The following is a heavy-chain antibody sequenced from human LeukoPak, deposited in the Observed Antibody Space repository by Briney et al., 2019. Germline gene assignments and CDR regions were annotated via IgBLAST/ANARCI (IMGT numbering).Heavy chain of an antibody. CDR1: GYSISSGYY. Sequence: SETLSLTCAVSGYSISSGYYWGWIRQPPGKGLEWIGSIYHSGSTYYNPSLKSRVTISVDTSKNQFSLKLSSVTAADAAVYYCARRPHFTIFGVVQARDDAFDIWGQGTMVTVSS. J-gene: IGHJ3*02. V-gene: IGHV4-38-2*01. CDR3: ARRPHFTIFGVVQARDDAFDI. D-gene: IGHD3-3*01. CDR2: IYHSGST.